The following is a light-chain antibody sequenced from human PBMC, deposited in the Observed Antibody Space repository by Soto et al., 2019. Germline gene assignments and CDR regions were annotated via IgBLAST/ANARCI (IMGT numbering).Light chain of an antibody. CDR2: AAS. V-gene: IGKV3-15*01. Sequence: EIVMTQSPATLSVSPGERATLSCRASQSIGSNLAWYQQKPGQAPRLLIYAASIRATDFPARFSGSRSGTEFTLTISGLQSDDFAVYFCQQYNNSPPWTFGLGTKVEIK. CDR3: QQYNNSPPWT. CDR1: QSIGSN. J-gene: IGKJ1*01.